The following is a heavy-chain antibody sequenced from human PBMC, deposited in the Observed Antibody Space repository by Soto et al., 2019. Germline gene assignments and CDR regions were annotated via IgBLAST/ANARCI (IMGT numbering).Heavy chain of an antibody. D-gene: IGHD3-3*01. CDR1: GDTFSRSA. CDR3: ARGGGTIFGALTLQGRHGMDV. J-gene: IGHJ6*02. CDR2: MMPVYGSA. Sequence: QVQLVQSGAEVKKPGSSVKVSCKASGDTFSRSAFAWVRQAPGQGPEWMGGMMPVYGSANYAQKFRGRLTITADESPSTTYMEVSGLTSDDTGVYYCARGGGTIFGALTLQGRHGMDVWGQGTTFIVSS. V-gene: IGHV1-69*01.